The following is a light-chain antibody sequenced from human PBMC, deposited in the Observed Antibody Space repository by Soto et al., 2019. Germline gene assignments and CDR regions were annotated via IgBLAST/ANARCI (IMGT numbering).Light chain of an antibody. CDR2: DAS. CDR3: QQYNTYST. CDR1: QSISSW. J-gene: IGKJ1*01. Sequence: DIQMTQSPSTLSASVGDIVTITCRASQSISSWLAWYQQKPGKAPKLLIYDASSLESGVPSRFSGSGSGTEFTLTISSLQPDDFATYFCQQYNTYSTFGQGTKVDNK. V-gene: IGKV1-5*01.